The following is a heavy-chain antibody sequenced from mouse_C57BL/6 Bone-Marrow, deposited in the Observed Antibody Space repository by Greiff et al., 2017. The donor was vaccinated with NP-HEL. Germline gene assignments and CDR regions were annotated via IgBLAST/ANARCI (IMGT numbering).Heavy chain of an antibody. CDR3: ANAYYSNPYYAMDY. V-gene: IGHV1-78*01. J-gene: IGHJ4*01. D-gene: IGHD2-5*01. CDR2: IYPRDGST. Sequence: VKLQESDAELVKPGASVKISCKVSGYTFTDHTIHWMKQRPEQGLEWIGYIYPRDGSTKYNEKFKGKATLTADKSSSTAYMQLNSLTSEDSAVYFCANAYYSNPYYAMDYWGQGTSVTVSS. CDR1: GYTFTDHT.